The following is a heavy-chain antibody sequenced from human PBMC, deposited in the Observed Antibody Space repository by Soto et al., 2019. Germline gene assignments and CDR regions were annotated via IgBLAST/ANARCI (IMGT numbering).Heavy chain of an antibody. Sequence: GGSLRLSCAASGFTFSSYAMSWVRQAPVKGLEWVSAISGSGGSTYYADSVKGRFTISRDNSKNTLYLQMNSLIAEDTAVYYCAKGLQVWFADYWGQGTLVTVSS. V-gene: IGHV3-23*01. D-gene: IGHD3-10*01. CDR2: ISGSGGST. CDR1: GFTFSSYA. J-gene: IGHJ4*02. CDR3: AKGLQVWFADY.